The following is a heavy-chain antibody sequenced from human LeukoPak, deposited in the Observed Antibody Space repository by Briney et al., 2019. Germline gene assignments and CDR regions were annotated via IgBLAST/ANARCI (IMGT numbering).Heavy chain of an antibody. CDR2: IRSKAYGGTT. V-gene: IGHV3-49*04. CDR3: TRDCPCGSSWYPPFDY. D-gene: IGHD6-13*01. J-gene: IGHJ4*02. CDR1: GFTFGDYA. Sequence: GRSLRLSCTASGFTFGDYAMSWVRQAPGKGLEWVGFIRSKAYGGTTEYAASVKGRFTISRDDSKSIAYLQTNSLKTEDTAVYYCTRDCPCGSSWYPPFDYWGQGTLVTVSS.